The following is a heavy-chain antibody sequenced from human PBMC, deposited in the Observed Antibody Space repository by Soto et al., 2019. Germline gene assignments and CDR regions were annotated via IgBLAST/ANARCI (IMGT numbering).Heavy chain of an antibody. V-gene: IGHV2-5*01. CDR2: IYWKDDK. J-gene: IGHJ5*02. CDR1: GFSFSTSGVG. CDR3: PHSVTAALQARINPFLITPPGWFEP. Sequence: FGSTLVNPTQTLTLTCTFSGFSFSTSGVGVGWIREPPGKALEGLALIYWKDDKRYSPSLKSSLTITNYTSKNHVVLTMSPMVPLDTATYYCPHSVTAALQARINPFLITPPGWFEPWRKGTLVAVSS. D-gene: IGHD2-2*01.